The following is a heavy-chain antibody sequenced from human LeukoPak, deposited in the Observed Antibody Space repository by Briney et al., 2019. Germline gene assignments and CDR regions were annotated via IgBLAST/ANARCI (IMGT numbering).Heavy chain of an antibody. J-gene: IGHJ4*02. V-gene: IGHV3-23*01. CDR3: AKDPSRYYDFWSGYQGASFFDY. CDR1: GFTFRRHA. Sequence: GSLRLSRCSFGFTFRRHAMGWVRQAPGKGLGWVLAIRGRWGSTYYADSVKGRFTISRDNSKNTLYLKMNSLRAEDTAVYYCAKDPSRYYDFWSGYQGASFFDYWGQGTLVTVSS. D-gene: IGHD3-3*01. CDR2: IRGRWGST.